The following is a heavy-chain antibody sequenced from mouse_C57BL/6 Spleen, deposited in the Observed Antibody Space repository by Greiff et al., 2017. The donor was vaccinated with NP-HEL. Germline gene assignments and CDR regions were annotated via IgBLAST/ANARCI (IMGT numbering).Heavy chain of an antibody. CDR3: ARQTGYFDV. CDR1: GFTFSSYG. Sequence: EVKLLESGGDLVKPGGSLKLSCAASGFTFSSYGMSWVRQTPDKRLEWVATISSGGSYTYYPDSVKGRFTISRDNAKNTLYLQMRSRKSEDTAMYYCARQTGYFDVWGTGTTVTVSS. CDR2: ISSGGSYT. V-gene: IGHV5-6*01. J-gene: IGHJ1*03.